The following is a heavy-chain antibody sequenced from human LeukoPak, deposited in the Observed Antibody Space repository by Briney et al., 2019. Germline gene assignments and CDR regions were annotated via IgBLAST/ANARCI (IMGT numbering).Heavy chain of an antibody. CDR1: GYHFTSYW. D-gene: IGHD2/OR15-2a*01. Sequence: GESLKISCKGSGYHFTSYWIGWVRPMPGKGLEGMGIIYPGDSDIRYSPSFQGQVTISADKSISTAYLQWSSLQASDTAMYYCIVHTPGYYFDYWGQGTLVTVPS. J-gene: IGHJ4*02. CDR3: IVHTPGYYFDY. CDR2: IYPGDSDI. V-gene: IGHV5-51*01.